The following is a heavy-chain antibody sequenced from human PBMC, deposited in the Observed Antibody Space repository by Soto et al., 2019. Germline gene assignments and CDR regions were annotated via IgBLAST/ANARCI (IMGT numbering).Heavy chain of an antibody. CDR2: IYSNGTT. CDR1: GFIVRTNY. V-gene: IGHV3-53*02. D-gene: IGHD6-19*01. J-gene: IGHJ4*02. Sequence: EVQLVETGGGRIQPGGSLRLSCVASGFIVRTNYMTWVRQAPGKGLEWVYTIYSNGTTHYSDSVRGRFTISRDNSKNTLYLQMNSLIAEDTAVYYCARDSPNPSGWYVYFDYWGQGTLVTVSS. CDR3: ARDSPNPSGWYVYFDY.